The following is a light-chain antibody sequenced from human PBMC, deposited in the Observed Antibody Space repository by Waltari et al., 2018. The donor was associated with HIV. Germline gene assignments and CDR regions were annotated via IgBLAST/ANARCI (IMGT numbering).Light chain of an antibody. CDR3: AAWDDSLSGPV. CDR2: RHN. V-gene: IGLV1-47*01. J-gene: IGLJ3*02. Sequence: QSVLTQPPSASGTPGQRVTISCSGSSPNIGHNYVYWYQQRPGTAPKLLIYRHNQRPSGVPDRFSGSKSGTSASLAISGLRSEDEADYYCAAWDDSLSGPVFGGGTKLTVL. CDR1: SPNIGHNY.